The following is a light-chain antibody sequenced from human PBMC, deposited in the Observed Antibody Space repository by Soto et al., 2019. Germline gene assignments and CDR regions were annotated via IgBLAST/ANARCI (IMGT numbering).Light chain of an antibody. J-gene: IGLJ2*01. CDR2: EVT. CDR1: SSDVGSYNR. CDR3: SSYTSSDTLV. Sequence: QSALTQSPPVSGSPGQSVTISCTGTSSDVGSYNRVSWYQQSPGTAPKLIIYEVTNRPSGVPHRFSGSKSGDTASLTISGLQAEDEADYYCSSYTSSDTLVFGGGTNSPS. V-gene: IGLV2-18*02.